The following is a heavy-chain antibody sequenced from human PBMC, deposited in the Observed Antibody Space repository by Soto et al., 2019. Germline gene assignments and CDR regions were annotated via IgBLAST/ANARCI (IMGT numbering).Heavy chain of an antibody. CDR1: GFTFSSYG. D-gene: IGHD3-22*01. V-gene: IGHV3-30*18. CDR2: ISYDGSNK. J-gene: IGHJ3*02. Sequence: GGSLRLSCAASGFTFSSYGMHWVRQAPGKGLEWVAVISYDGSNKYYADSVKGRFTISRDNSKNTLYLQMNSLRAEDTAVYYCAKGSDSSGYYRFDAFDIWGQGTMVTVS. CDR3: AKGSDSSGYYRFDAFDI.